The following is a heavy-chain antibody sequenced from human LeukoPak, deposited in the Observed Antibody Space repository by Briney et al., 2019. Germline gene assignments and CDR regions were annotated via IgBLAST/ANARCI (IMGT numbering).Heavy chain of an antibody. CDR2: INPDGGGT. J-gene: IGHJ5*02. D-gene: IGHD4-17*01. CDR3: ARVSTLAVTGSFDP. V-gene: IGHV1-2*02. CDR1: GYTFTGYY. Sequence: ASVKVSCKASGYTFTGYYMHWVRQAPGQGLEWMGWINPDGGGTNYAQNFQGRVTMTRATSISTAYMELSRLRSDDTAMYYCARVSTLAVTGSFDPWGQGTLVTVSS.